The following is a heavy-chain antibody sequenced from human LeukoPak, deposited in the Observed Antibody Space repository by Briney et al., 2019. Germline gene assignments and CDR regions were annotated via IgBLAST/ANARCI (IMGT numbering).Heavy chain of an antibody. D-gene: IGHD4-17*01. CDR1: GFTFSSYE. J-gene: IGHJ4*02. V-gene: IGHV3-48*03. CDR2: ISNSGSST. CDR3: ARDSASHMTTVTFAY. Sequence: GGSLRLSCAGSGFTFSSYEMNWVRQAPGKGLEWVSYISNSGSSTYYADSVKGRFTISRDNAKNSLYLQMNSLRAEDTAVYYCARDSASHMTTVTFAYWGQGTLVTVSS.